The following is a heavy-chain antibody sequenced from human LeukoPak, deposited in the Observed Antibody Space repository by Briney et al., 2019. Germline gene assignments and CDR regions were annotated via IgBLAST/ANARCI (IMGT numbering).Heavy chain of an antibody. V-gene: IGHV3-11*06. D-gene: IGHD6-6*01. CDR2: ISSSSYT. CDR3: ARRLGSSSSPFDY. Sequence: PGGSLRLSCAASGFTFSDYYMSWIRQAPGKGLEWVSYISSSSYTNYADSVKGRFTISRDNAKNSLYLQMNSLRAEDTAVYYCARRLGSSSSPFDYWGQGTLVTVSS. J-gene: IGHJ4*02. CDR1: GFTFSDYY.